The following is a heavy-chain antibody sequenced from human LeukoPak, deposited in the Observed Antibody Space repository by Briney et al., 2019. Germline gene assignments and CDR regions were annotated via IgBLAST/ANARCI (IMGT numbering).Heavy chain of an antibody. CDR3: ARSGIAMARLFDY. D-gene: IGHD6-19*01. V-gene: IGHV3-7*03. J-gene: IGHJ4*02. Sequence: GGSLRLSCAASGFTFSTYWMSWVRQAPGKGLEWVANIKQDGSEKYYVDSVKGRFTISRDNAKNSLYLQMDSLRAEDTAVYYCARSGIAMARLFDYWGRGTLVTVSS. CDR1: GFTFSTYW. CDR2: IKQDGSEK.